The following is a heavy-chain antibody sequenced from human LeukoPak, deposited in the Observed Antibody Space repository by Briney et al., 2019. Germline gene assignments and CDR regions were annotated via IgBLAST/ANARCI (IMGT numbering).Heavy chain of an antibody. CDR2: INHSGST. Sequence: SETLSLTCAVYGGSFSGYYWSWIRQPPGNGLEWIGEINHSGSTNYNPSLKSRVTISVDTSKNQFSLKLSSVTAADTAVYYCAKDLRVYYYDSRYWGQGTLVTVSS. D-gene: IGHD3-22*01. CDR3: AKDLRVYYYDSRY. J-gene: IGHJ4*02. V-gene: IGHV4-34*01. CDR1: GGSFSGYY.